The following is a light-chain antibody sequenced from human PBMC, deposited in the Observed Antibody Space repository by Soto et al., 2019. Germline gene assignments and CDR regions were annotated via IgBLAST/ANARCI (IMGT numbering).Light chain of an antibody. CDR2: AAS. CDR1: QGISSY. V-gene: IGKV1-9*01. J-gene: IGKJ5*01. CDR3: QHPNSYPPA. Sequence: IQWSLSAAWLSLYVEGRVAISCRASQGISSYLAWYQQKPGKAPKLLIYAASTLQSGVPSRFSGSGSGTDFTLTISSLQPEDFATYCCQHPNSYPPAFAQGTRLEIK.